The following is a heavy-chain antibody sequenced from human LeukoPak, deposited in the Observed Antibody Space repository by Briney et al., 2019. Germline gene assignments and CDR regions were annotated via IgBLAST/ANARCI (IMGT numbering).Heavy chain of an antibody. CDR1: GYSFTSYW. J-gene: IGHJ4*02. CDR2: IYPGDSDT. CDR3: ARADYDILTGSVSYFDY. D-gene: IGHD3-9*01. V-gene: IGHV5-51*01. Sequence: GESLKISCKGSGYSFTSYWVGWVRQMPGKGLEWMGIIYPGDSDTRYSPSFQGQVTISADKSISTAYLQWSSLKASDTAMYYCARADYDILTGSVSYFDYWGQGTLVTVSS.